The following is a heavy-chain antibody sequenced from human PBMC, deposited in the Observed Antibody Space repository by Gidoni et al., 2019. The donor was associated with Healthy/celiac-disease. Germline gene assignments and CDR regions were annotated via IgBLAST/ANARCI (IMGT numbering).Heavy chain of an antibody. CDR2: ISGSGGST. D-gene: IGHD5-18*01. Sequence: EVQLLESGGVLVQPGGSLRLSCAASGFTFSSYAMSWVRQAPGKGREWVSAISGSGGSTYYADSVKGRFTISRDKSKNTLYLQRNSLRAEDTAVYYCAKGARIQLWFGDYWGQGTLVTVSS. J-gene: IGHJ4*02. CDR1: GFTFSSYA. V-gene: IGHV3-23*01. CDR3: AKGARIQLWFGDY.